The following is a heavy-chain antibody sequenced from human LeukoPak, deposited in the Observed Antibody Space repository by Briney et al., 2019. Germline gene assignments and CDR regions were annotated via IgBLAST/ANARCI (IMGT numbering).Heavy chain of an antibody. Sequence: GGSLRLSCAGSGFXFKNYVMTWGRQAPGKGLNWVSSLSATGDITYYADSVKGRFTVSRDNSNGTVFLQMNSLRAEDTAVYYCAKDSHPLSSSSWFFESWGQGTLVTVSS. V-gene: IGHV3-23*01. J-gene: IGHJ4*02. D-gene: IGHD6-13*01. CDR2: LSATGDIT. CDR1: GFXFKNYV. CDR3: AKDSHPLSSSSWFFES.